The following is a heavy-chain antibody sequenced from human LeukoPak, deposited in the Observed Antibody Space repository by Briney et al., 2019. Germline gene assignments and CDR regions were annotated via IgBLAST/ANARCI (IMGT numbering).Heavy chain of an antibody. V-gene: IGHV1-2*02. CDR3: ATPPIDGVIY. D-gene: IGHD3-3*01. CDR1: GYTFTSYY. Sequence: ASVKVSCKASGYTFTSYYMHWVRQAPGQGLEWMGWINPNSGGTNYAQKFQGRVTMTRDTSISTAYMELSTLRSDDTAVYYCATPPIDGVIYWGQGTLVTVSS. J-gene: IGHJ4*02. CDR2: INPNSGGT.